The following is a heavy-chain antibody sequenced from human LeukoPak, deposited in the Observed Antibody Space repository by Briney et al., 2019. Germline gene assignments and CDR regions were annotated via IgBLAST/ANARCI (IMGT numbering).Heavy chain of an antibody. D-gene: IGHD2-15*01. V-gene: IGHV3-33*01. Sequence: GGSLRLSCAASGFTFSSYGIHWVRQAPGKGLEWVAVIWYDGSNKYYADSVKGRFTISRDNSKNTLYLQMNSLRAEDTAVYYCARVPLGYCSGGSCSGLDYWGQGTLVTVSS. CDR2: IWYDGSNK. J-gene: IGHJ4*02. CDR1: GFTFSSYG. CDR3: ARVPLGYCSGGSCSGLDY.